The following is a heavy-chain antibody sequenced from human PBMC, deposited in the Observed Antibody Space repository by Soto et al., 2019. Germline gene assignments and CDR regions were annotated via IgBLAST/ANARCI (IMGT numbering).Heavy chain of an antibody. CDR1: GGSISSSSYY. CDR2: SYYSGST. J-gene: IGHJ5*02. Sequence: SETLSLTCTVSGGSISSSSYYWGWIRQPPGKGLEWIGSSYYSGSTYYNPSLKSRVTISVETSKNQFSLKLSSVTAADTAVYYCARQSAALPGTTGWFDPWGPGTLVTVSS. D-gene: IGHD1-7*01. V-gene: IGHV4-39*01. CDR3: ARQSAALPGTTGWFDP.